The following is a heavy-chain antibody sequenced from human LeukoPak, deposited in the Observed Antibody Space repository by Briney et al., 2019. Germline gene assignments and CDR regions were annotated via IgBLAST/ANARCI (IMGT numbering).Heavy chain of an antibody. Sequence: PSETLSLTCTVSGGSISSSSYYWGWIRQPPGKGLEWIGSIYHSGSTHYNPSLKSRVTISIDTSNNQFSLKLSSVTAADTAVYYCARVIMESDAFDIWGQGTMVTVSS. CDR3: ARVIMESDAFDI. D-gene: IGHD2-21*01. CDR1: GGSISSSSYY. CDR2: IYHSGST. J-gene: IGHJ3*02. V-gene: IGHV4-39*07.